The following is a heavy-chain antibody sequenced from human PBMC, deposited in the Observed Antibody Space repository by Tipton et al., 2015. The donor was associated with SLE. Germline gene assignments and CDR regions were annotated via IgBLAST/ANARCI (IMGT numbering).Heavy chain of an antibody. Sequence: TLSLTCTVSGGSISSYYWSWIRQPPGKGLEWIGYIYYSGSTNYNPSLKSRVTISVDTSKNQFSLKLSSVTAADTAVYYCARGHYGSGRCDYWGQGTLVTVSS. CDR3: ARGHYGSGRCDY. V-gene: IGHV4-59*12. CDR1: GGSISSYY. J-gene: IGHJ4*02. D-gene: IGHD3-10*01. CDR2: IYYSGST.